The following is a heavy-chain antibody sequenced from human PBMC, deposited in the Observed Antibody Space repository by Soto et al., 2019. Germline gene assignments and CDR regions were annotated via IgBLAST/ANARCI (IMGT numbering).Heavy chain of an antibody. CDR2: INAGNGNT. J-gene: IGHJ6*02. CDR1: EDTFTRYV. D-gene: IGHD6-13*01. Sequence: ASVKVSCKASEDTFTRYVIHWVRQAPGQRLEWMGWINAGNGNTKYSQNFQGRVTITRDASASTAYMELSSLRSQDTAVYYCATSTIDTSTWKQYFYGMDVWGQGSTVTSP. CDR3: ATSTIDTSTWKQYFYGMDV. V-gene: IGHV1-3*01.